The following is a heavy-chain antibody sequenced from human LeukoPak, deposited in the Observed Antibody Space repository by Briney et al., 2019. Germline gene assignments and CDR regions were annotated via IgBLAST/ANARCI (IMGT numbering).Heavy chain of an antibody. D-gene: IGHD3-22*01. V-gene: IGHV3-13*01. CDR2: IGTAGDT. Sequence: QSGGSLRLSCATSRFTFSSYDMHWVRQATGKGLEWVSAIGTAGDTYYPGSVKGRFTISRENAKNSLYLQMNSLRAEDTAVYYCARGSLGDSSGYWYYFDYWGQGTLVTVSS. CDR1: RFTFSSYD. J-gene: IGHJ4*02. CDR3: ARGSLGDSSGYWYYFDY.